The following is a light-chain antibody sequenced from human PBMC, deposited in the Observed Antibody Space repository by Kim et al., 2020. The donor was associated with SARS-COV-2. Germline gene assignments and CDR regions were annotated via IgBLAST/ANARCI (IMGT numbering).Light chain of an antibody. Sequence: EIVLTQSPGTLSLSPGEIATLSCRASQSVDSNYLAWFQQKPGQAPRLLIYVASSRATGIPDRFSGSGSGTDFTLTISRLEPEDFAVYYCQQYGSSPYTFGQGTKLEI. CDR3: QQYGSSPYT. CDR2: VAS. CDR1: QSVDSNY. V-gene: IGKV3-20*01. J-gene: IGKJ2*01.